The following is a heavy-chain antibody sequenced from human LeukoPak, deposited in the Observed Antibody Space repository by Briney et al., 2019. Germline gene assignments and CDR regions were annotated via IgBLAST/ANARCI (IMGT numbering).Heavy chain of an antibody. Sequence: GGSLRLSCAASGFTVSSNYMSWVRQAPGKGLEWVSVIYSGGSTYYADSVKGRFTISRHNSKNTLYLQMNSLRAEDTAVYYCARASVYGSGYGMDVWGQGTTVTVS. J-gene: IGHJ6*02. CDR1: GFTVSSNY. D-gene: IGHD3-10*01. CDR3: ARASVYGSGYGMDV. V-gene: IGHV3-53*04. CDR2: IYSGGST.